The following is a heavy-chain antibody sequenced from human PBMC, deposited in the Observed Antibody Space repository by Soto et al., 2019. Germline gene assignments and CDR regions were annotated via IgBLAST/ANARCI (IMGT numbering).Heavy chain of an antibody. J-gene: IGHJ6*03. CDR3: ARLRLGYCSSTSCQGDYYYYYMDV. CDR2: IDPSDSYT. CDR1: GYSFTSYW. Sequence: GESLKISCKGSGYSFTSYWISWVRQMPGKGLEWMGRIDPSDSYTNYSPSFQGQVTISADKSISTAYLQWSSLKASDTAMYYCARLRLGYCSSTSCQGDYYYYYMDVWGKGTTVTVSS. D-gene: IGHD2-2*01. V-gene: IGHV5-10-1*04.